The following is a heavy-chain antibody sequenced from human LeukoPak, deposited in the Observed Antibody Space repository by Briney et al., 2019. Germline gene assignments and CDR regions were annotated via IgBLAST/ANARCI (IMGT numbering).Heavy chain of an antibody. Sequence: PGGSLRLSCAASGFTFCSDWMRGVRQAPGKGLEWVANIKQDGSETYYLDSVKGRFTISRDNAKNSLYLQMNSLRAEDTALYYCARDCSATRCHNYWGQGTLVTVSS. CDR3: ARDCSATRCHNY. CDR1: GFTFCSDW. J-gene: IGHJ4*02. V-gene: IGHV3-7*01. D-gene: IGHD2-2*01. CDR2: IKQDGSET.